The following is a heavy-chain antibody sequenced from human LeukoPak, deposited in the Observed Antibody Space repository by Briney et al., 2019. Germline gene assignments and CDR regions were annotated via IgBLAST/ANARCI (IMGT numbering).Heavy chain of an antibody. CDR3: AGEYSSSWYTFAFDI. V-gene: IGHV3-53*01. CDR2: IYSGGST. D-gene: IGHD6-13*01. J-gene: IGHJ3*02. Sequence: GGSLRLSCAASGFTFSSYAMHWVRQAPGKGLEWVSVIYSGGSTYYADSVKGRFTISRDNSKNTLYLQMNSLRAEDTAVYYCAGEYSSSWYTFAFDIWGQGTMVTVSS. CDR1: GFTFSSYA.